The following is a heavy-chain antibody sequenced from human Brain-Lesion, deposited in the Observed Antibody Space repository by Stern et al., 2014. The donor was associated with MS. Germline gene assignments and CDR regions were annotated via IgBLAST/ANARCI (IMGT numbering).Heavy chain of an antibody. V-gene: IGHV1-24*01. CDR1: GFTLTELS. D-gene: IGHD1-26*01. CDR2: FENEDSKN. Sequence: QVQLVQSGAEVKKPGASLKVSCKASGFTLTELSMHWVRQAPRKGLEWMGGFENEDSKNIYAQKLQGKVTMTEATSTDTTYAELRSLISEDTAVYYCATLSPGAGGNYYRHFDYWGQGTLVTVSS. CDR3: ATLSPGAGGNYYRHFDY. J-gene: IGHJ4*02.